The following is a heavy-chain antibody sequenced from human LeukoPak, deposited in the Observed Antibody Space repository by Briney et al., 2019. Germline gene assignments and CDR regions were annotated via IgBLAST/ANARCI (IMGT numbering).Heavy chain of an antibody. Sequence: ASVKVSCKASGYTFTSYGISWVRQAPGQGLEWMGWISAYNGNTNYAQKLQGRVTMTTDTSTSTAYMELRSLRSDDTAVYYCARAFRVRGGYYYYMDVWGKGTTVTISS. D-gene: IGHD3-10*01. CDR3: ARAFRVRGGYYYYMDV. V-gene: IGHV1-18*01. J-gene: IGHJ6*03. CDR2: ISAYNGNT. CDR1: GYTFTSYG.